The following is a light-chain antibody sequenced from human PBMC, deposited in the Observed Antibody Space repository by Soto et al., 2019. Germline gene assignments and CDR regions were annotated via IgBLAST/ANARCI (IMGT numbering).Light chain of an antibody. CDR1: SNDFGGFNY. CDR3: TSFTSGSTPYV. CDR2: DVT. Sequence: QSALTQPASVSGSPGQSITISCTGTSNDFGGFNYVSWYQQLPGKAPKLVIYDVTHRTSGVSDRFSGSRSGNTASLTISGLQAEDEADYYCTSFTSGSTPYVLGTGTKAPS. V-gene: IGLV2-14*03. J-gene: IGLJ1*01.